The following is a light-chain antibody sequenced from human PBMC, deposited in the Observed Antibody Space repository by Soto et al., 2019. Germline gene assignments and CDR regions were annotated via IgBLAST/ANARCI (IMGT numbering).Light chain of an antibody. V-gene: IGLV2-8*01. J-gene: IGLJ1*01. CDR2: DVN. CDR1: NSDVGGYNY. CDR3: SSYAGSTTFDV. Sequence: QSALTQPPSASGSPGQSVAISCTGTNSDVGGYNYVSWYQQHPGKAPKLMIYDVNKRPSGVPYRFSGSKSGNTASLTVFGLQAEDEADYYCSSYAGSTTFDVFGTGTKVTVL.